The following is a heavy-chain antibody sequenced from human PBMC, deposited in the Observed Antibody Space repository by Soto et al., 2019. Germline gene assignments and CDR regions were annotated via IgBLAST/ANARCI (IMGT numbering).Heavy chain of an antibody. CDR1: GGSFSGYY. V-gene: IGHV4-34*01. CDR3: ARGAATMVRGVITRRVLWFDP. Sequence: QVQLQQWGAGLLKPSETLSLTCAVYGGSFSGYYWSWIRQPPGKGLEWVGEINHSGSTNYNPSLKSRVTISVDTSKNQFSLKLSSVTAADTAVYYCARGAATMVRGVITRRVLWFDPWGQGTLVTVSS. CDR2: INHSGST. J-gene: IGHJ5*02. D-gene: IGHD3-10*01.